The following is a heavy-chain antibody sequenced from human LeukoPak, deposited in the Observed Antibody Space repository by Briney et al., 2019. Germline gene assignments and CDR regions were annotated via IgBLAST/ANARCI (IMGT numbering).Heavy chain of an antibody. CDR3: ARVGYDFWSGPTPDY. CDR2: ISSSSSYI. Sequence: GGFLRLSCAASGFTFSSYSMNWVRQAPGKGLEWVSSISSSSSYIYYADSVKGRFTISRDNAKNSLYLQMNSLRAEDTAVYYCARVGYDFWSGPTPDYWGQGTLVTVSS. J-gene: IGHJ4*02. CDR1: GFTFSSYS. V-gene: IGHV3-21*01. D-gene: IGHD3-3*01.